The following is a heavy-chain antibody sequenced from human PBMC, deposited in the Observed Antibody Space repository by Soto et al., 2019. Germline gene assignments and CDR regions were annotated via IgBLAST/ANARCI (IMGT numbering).Heavy chain of an antibody. CDR2: ISYDGSNK. CDR3: VSSYDSSGYDY. D-gene: IGHD3-22*01. V-gene: IGHV3-30-3*01. J-gene: IGHJ4*02. Sequence: QVQLVESGGGVVQPGRSLRLSCAASGFTFSSYAMHWVRQAPGKGLEWVAVISYDGSNKYYADSVKGRFTISRDNSKNTLYLQMNSLRAEDTAVYYCVSSYDSSGYDYWGQGTLVTVSS. CDR1: GFTFSSYA.